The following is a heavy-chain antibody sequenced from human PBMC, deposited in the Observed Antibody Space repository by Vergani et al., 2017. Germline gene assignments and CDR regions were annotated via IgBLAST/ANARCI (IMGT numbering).Heavy chain of an antibody. CDR3: VRGGTFDWLST. V-gene: IGHV1-2*02. CDR1: VYTFTSYY. D-gene: IGHD3-9*01. J-gene: IGHJ5*02. CDR2: ITPQNGGT. Sequence: QVQLVQSGAEVKKPGASVKVSCKASVYTFTSYYMHWVRQAPGQGLEWMGRITPQNGGTQYAEKFKGRVTMTRDTSITTAYMELTSLTSDDTAVYYCVRGGTFDWLSTWGQGTLVTVSS.